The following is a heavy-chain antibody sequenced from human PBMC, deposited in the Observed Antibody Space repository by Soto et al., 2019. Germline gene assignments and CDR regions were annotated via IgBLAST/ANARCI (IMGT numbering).Heavy chain of an antibody. CDR2: IKEDGSDK. J-gene: IGHJ4*02. CDR1: GFTFSSHW. D-gene: IGHD2-8*02. CDR3: ARDFSTGY. Sequence: VQLVESGGGLVQPGGSLRLSCAGSGFTFSSHWMSWVRQAPGKGLEWVANIKEDGSDKYYVDSVKGRFTISRDNAKNSLYLQMNSLRVEDTAIYYCARDFSTGYWGQGTPVTVSS. V-gene: IGHV3-7*01.